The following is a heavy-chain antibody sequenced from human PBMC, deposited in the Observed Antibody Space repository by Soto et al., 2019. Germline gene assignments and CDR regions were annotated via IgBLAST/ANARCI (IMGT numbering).Heavy chain of an antibody. CDR2: ISGSGDST. Sequence: GGSLRLSCSASGFSFSSYAMSWVRQAPGKGLEWVSGISGSGDSTYYADSVKGRFTISRDNSRNTRYLQMNSLRAEDTAVYYCARALYSSGWNDAFDIWGQGSMVTVSS. J-gene: IGHJ3*02. V-gene: IGHV3-23*01. CDR3: ARALYSSGWNDAFDI. D-gene: IGHD6-25*01. CDR1: GFSFSSYA.